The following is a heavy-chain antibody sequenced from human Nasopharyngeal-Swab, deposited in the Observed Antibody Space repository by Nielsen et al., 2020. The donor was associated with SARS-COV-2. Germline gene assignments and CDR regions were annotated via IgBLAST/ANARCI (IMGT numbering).Heavy chain of an antibody. Sequence: ASVKVSCKVSGYTLTELSMHWVRQAPGKGLEWMGGFDPEDGETIYAQKFQGRVTMTEDTSTDTAYMELSSLRSEDTAVYYCATAPPMAVTPPWWFDPWGQGTLVTVSS. CDR3: ATAPPMAVTPPWWFDP. D-gene: IGHD4-23*01. CDR1: GYTLTELS. CDR2: FDPEDGET. J-gene: IGHJ5*02. V-gene: IGHV1-24*01.